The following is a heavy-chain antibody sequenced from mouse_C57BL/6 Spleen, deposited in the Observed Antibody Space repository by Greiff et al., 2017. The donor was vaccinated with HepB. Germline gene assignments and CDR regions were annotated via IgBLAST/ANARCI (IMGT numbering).Heavy chain of an antibody. Sequence: VQLQQSVAELVRPGASVKLSCTASGFNFKNTYMHWVKQKPEQGLEWIGMIDPANGNTKYAPKFQGKAPITADTYSNTGYLQLRSLTSEDTAIYYCARSGYSICPYYFDYWGQGTTLTVSS. V-gene: IGHV14-3*01. D-gene: IGHD2-5*01. J-gene: IGHJ2*01. CDR2: IDPANGNT. CDR3: ARSGYSICPYYFDY. CDR1: GFNFKNTY.